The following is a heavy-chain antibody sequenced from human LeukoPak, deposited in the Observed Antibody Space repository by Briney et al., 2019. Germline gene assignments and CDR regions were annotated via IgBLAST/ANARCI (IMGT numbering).Heavy chain of an antibody. CDR3: ARGGAYSLKSEYFQH. D-gene: IGHD2-21*01. CDR2: ISYDGSNK. Sequence: PGGSLRLSCAASGFTFSSYAMHWVRQAPGKGLEWVAVISYDGSNKYYADSVKGRFTISRDNSKNTLYLQMNSLRAEDTAVYYCARGGAYSLKSEYFQHWGQGTLVTVSS. V-gene: IGHV3-30-3*01. CDR1: GFTFSSYA. J-gene: IGHJ1*01.